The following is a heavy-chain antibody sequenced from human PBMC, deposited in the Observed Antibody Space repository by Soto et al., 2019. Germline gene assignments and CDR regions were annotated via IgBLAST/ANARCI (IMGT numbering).Heavy chain of an antibody. Sequence: SETLSLTCSVSGAALNSGNYYWSWIRQVPGKGLEWIGHIYVTGAVDYNPSLRDRITISQDTSERQFSLNLRLVTAADTAVYYCARLRIATNNYKWFDPWGQGALVTVSS. D-gene: IGHD2-21*01. CDR3: ARLRIATNNYKWFDP. CDR2: IYVTGAV. CDR1: GAALNSGNYY. J-gene: IGHJ5*02. V-gene: IGHV4-31*03.